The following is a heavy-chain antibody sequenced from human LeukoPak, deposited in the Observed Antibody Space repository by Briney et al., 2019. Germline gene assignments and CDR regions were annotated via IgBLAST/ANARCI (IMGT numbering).Heavy chain of an antibody. J-gene: IGHJ4*02. CDR2: IIHSGST. Sequence: SETLSLTCTVSGGSISSSSYYWNWIRQPPGKGLEWIGEIIHSGSTNYNPSLKSRVTILVDTSKNQFSLKLSSVTAADTAIYYCARWMVGATFDYWGQGTLVTVSS. CDR1: GGSISSSSYY. V-gene: IGHV4-39*07. D-gene: IGHD1-26*01. CDR3: ARWMVGATFDY.